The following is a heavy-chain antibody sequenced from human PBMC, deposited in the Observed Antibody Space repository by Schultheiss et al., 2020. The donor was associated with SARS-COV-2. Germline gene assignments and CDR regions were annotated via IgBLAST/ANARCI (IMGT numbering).Heavy chain of an antibody. CDR3: ARDNAFGYYYASDETYSYGMDV. CDR1: GFTFSNYW. Sequence: GESLKISCAASGFTFSNYWMSWVRQAPGKGLEWVANIKQDGSDEHYLDSVKGRFTISRDNAKKSLYLQMSSLRADDTAVYYCARDNAFGYYYASDETYSYGMDVWGLGTTVTVSS. V-gene: IGHV3-7*03. J-gene: IGHJ6*02. CDR2: IKQDGSDE. D-gene: IGHD3-10*01.